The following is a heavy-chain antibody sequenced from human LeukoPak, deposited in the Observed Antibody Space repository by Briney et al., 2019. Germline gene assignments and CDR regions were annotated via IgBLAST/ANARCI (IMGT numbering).Heavy chain of an antibody. CDR2: ISSSSSYI. CDR3: ARDPTYCSGGSCYSIDY. V-gene: IGHV3-21*01. Sequence: PGGSLRLSCAASGLTFSTYSMNWVRQSPGKGLEWFSSISSSSSYIYYADSVKGRFTISRDNAKNPLYLQMDSLRAEDTAVYYCARDPTYCSGGSCYSIDYWGQGTLVTVSS. J-gene: IGHJ4*02. D-gene: IGHD2-15*01. CDR1: GLTFSTYS.